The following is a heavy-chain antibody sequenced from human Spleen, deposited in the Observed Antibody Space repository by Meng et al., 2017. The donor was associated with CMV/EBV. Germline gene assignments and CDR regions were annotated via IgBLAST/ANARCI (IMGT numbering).Heavy chain of an antibody. V-gene: IGHV3-30*02. J-gene: IGHJ5*02. Sequence: GESLKISCAASGFTFSDYGMHWVRQAPGKGLEWVAFIRYDGTNEYHADSVKGRFTISRGNSKNTLYMQMNSLRAEDTAVYYCAKNYDLAGGYSGWFDPWGQGTLVTVSS. D-gene: IGHD3-3*01. CDR2: IRYDGTNE. CDR3: AKNYDLAGGYSGWFDP. CDR1: GFTFSDYG.